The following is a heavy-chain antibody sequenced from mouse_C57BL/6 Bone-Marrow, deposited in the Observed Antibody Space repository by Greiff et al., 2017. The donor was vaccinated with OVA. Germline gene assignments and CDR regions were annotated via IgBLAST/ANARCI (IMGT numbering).Heavy chain of an antibody. V-gene: IGHV1-81*01. CDR3: AILWAYYSGSSYAMDY. CDR2: IYPRSGNT. J-gene: IGHJ4*01. D-gene: IGHD1-1*01. CDR1: GYTFTSYG. Sequence: QVQLQQSGAELARPGASVKLSCKASGYTFTSYGISWVKQRTGQGLEWIGAIYPRSGNTYYNEKFKGKATLTADKSSSTAYMELRSLTSEDSAVYFCAILWAYYSGSSYAMDYWGQGTSVTVSS.